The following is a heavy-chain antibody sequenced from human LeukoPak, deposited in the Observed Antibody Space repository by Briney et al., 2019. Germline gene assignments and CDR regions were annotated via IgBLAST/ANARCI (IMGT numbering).Heavy chain of an antibody. CDR1: GGSISSYY. V-gene: IGHV4-4*07. Sequence: SETLSLTCTVSGGSISSYYWSWIRQPAGKGLEWIGRIYTSGSTNYNPSLKSRVTMSVDTSKNQFSLKLSSVTAADTAVYYCARWVDSSGYYYFDYWGQGTLVTVSS. D-gene: IGHD3-22*01. CDR2: IYTSGST. J-gene: IGHJ4*02. CDR3: ARWVDSSGYYYFDY.